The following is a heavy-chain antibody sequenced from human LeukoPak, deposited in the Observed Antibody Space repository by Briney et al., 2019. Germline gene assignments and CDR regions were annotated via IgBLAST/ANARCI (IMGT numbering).Heavy chain of an antibody. CDR2: MYYSGST. J-gene: IGHJ6*03. CDR1: GGSFSSNSYY. V-gene: IGHV4-39*07. CDR3: AGSYYMDV. Sequence: SGTLSLTCTVSGGSFSSNSYYWGWIRQPPGKGLEWIGSMYYSGSTYYNPSLKSRVTISIDTSKNQFSLKLSSVTAADTAVYYCAGSYYMDVWGKGTTVTVSS.